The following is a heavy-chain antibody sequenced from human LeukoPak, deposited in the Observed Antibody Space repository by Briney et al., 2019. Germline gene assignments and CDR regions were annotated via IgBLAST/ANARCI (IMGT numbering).Heavy chain of an antibody. CDR2: IIPILGIA. J-gene: IGHJ5*02. D-gene: IGHD6-13*01. CDR1: GGTFSSYA. Sequence: ASVKVSCKASGGTFSSYAISWVRQAPGQGLEWMGRIIPILGIANYAQKFQGRVTITADKSTSTAYMELSSLRSEDTAVYYCARDKPPVTTAAGTMVYWFDPWGQGTLVTVSS. CDR3: ARDKPPVTTAAGTMVYWFDP. V-gene: IGHV1-69*04.